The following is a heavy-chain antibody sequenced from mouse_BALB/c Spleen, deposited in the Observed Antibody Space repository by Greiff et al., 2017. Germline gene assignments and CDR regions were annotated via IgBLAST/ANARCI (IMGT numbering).Heavy chain of an antibody. CDR1: GYTFTSYY. CDR3: TRRGRYYAMDY. V-gene: IGHV1S81*02. J-gene: IGHJ4*01. CDR2: INPSNGGT. Sequence: QVQLKQSGAELVKPGASVKLSCKASGYTFTSYYMYWVKQRPGQGLEWIGWINPSNGGTKYNEKFKSKATLTVDKSSSTAYMQLSSLTSEDSAVYYCTRRGRYYAMDYWGQGTTVTVSS.